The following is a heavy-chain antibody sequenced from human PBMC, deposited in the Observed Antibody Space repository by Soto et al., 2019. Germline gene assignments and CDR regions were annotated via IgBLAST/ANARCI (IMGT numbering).Heavy chain of an antibody. Sequence: QVQLVESGGGVVQPGRTLRLSCAASGFSFSSYAMHWVRQAPGKGLEWVAVIACDGTKKYYADSVKGRFTISRDNSNTLYLQMNSLRGEDTAVYYCARERVEYGDYQFYGMDVWGQGTTVTVSS. CDR3: ARERVEYGDYQFYGMDV. D-gene: IGHD2-15*01. V-gene: IGHV3-30-3*01. CDR2: IACDGTKK. J-gene: IGHJ6*02. CDR1: GFSFSSYA.